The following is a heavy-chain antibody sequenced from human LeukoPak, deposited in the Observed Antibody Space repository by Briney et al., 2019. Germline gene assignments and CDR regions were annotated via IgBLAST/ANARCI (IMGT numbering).Heavy chain of an antibody. CDR1: GITLSNYG. CDR2: ISDRGGST. Sequence: GSLRLSCVVSGITLSNYGMSWVRQAPGKGLEWVAGISDRGGSTNYADSVKGRFTISRDNPKNTLYLQMNSLRSEDTAVYFCAKRGVVIRAVLVVGFHKEAYYFDSWGQGALVTVSS. V-gene: IGHV3-23*01. J-gene: IGHJ4*02. CDR3: AKRGVVIRAVLVVGFHKEAYYFDS. D-gene: IGHD2-15*01.